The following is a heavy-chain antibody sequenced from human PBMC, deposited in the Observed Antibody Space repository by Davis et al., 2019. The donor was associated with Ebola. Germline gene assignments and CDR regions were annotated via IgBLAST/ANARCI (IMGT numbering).Heavy chain of an antibody. CDR1: GFIFRSYV. V-gene: IGHV3-23*01. J-gene: IGHJ2*01. Sequence: PGGSLSLSCAASGFIFRSYVMSWVRQAPGKGLEWVSTFGTSGDTYYADSVKGRFTISRDNSKNTLYLQMNSLRAEDTALYYCTKDKTMATQYWYFDLWGRGTLVSVSS. D-gene: IGHD4/OR15-4a*01. CDR2: FGTSGDT. CDR3: TKDKTMATQYWYFDL.